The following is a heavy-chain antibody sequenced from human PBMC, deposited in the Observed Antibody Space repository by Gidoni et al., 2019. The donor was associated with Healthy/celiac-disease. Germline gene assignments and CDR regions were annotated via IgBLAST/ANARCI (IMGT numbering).Heavy chain of an antibody. CDR1: GGSFSGYY. CDR2: INHSGST. CDR3: ARGRMDIVLVVYAIREGGWFDP. Sequence: QVQLQQWGAGLLKPSETLSLTCAVYGGSFSGYYWSWIRQPPGKGLEWIGEINHSGSTNYNPSLKSRVTISVDTSKNQFSLKLSSVTAADTAVYYCARGRMDIVLVVYAIREGGWFDPWGQGTLVTVSS. D-gene: IGHD2-8*02. J-gene: IGHJ5*02. V-gene: IGHV4-34*01.